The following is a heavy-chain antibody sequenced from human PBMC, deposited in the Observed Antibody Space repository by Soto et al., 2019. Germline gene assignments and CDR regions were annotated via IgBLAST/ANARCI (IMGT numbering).Heavy chain of an antibody. Sequence: GGSLRLSCAASGFTFSSYAMSWVRQAPGKGLEWVSAISGSGGSTYYADSVKGRFTISRDNSKNTLYLQMNSLRAEDTAVYYCANPAFWSGYNSAYYYMDVWGKGTTVTVSS. D-gene: IGHD3-3*01. CDR3: ANPAFWSGYNSAYYYMDV. J-gene: IGHJ6*03. CDR1: GFTFSSYA. CDR2: ISGSGGST. V-gene: IGHV3-23*01.